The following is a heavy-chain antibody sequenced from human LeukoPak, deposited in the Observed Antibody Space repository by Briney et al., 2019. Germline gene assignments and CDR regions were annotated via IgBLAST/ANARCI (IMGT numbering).Heavy chain of an antibody. CDR1: GFTFSSYS. CDR3: ARAPTVLVGYCSSASCQADY. CDR2: ISYDGSNK. J-gene: IGHJ4*02. D-gene: IGHD2-2*01. Sequence: GGSLRLSCAASGFTFSSYSMNWVRQAPGKGLEWVAVISYDGSNKYYADSVKGRFTISRDNSKNTLYLQMNSLRAEDTAVYYCARAPTVLVGYCSSASCQADYWGQGTLVTVSS. V-gene: IGHV3-30*03.